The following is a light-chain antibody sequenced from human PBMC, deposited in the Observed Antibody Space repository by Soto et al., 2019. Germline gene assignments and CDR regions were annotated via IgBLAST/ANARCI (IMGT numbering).Light chain of an antibody. CDR3: GTWDSSMRGV. V-gene: IGLV1-51*01. Sequence: QSVLTQPPSVSAAPGQKVTISCSGSSSNIGNNYVSWYQQRPGTAPKLLIYDINKRPSGIPDRFSGSKSGTSATLGITGLQTGDEADYYCGTWDSSMRGVFGTGTKVTVL. CDR2: DIN. J-gene: IGLJ1*01. CDR1: SSNIGNNY.